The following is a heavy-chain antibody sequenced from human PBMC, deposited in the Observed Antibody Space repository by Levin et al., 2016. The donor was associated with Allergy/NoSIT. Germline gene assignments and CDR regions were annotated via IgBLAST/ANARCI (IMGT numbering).Heavy chain of an antibody. CDR2: ISYDGSNK. Sequence: GESLKISCAASGFTFSSYAMYWVRQAPGKGLAWVAVISYDGSNKYYADSVKGRFTISRDNSKNTLYLQMNSLRVEDTAVYYCAKDYCGSTTCFDDAFDIWGQETMVTVSS. V-gene: IGHV3-30*04. CDR1: GFTFSSYA. J-gene: IGHJ3*02. CDR3: AKDYCGSTTCFDDAFDI. D-gene: IGHD2-2*01.